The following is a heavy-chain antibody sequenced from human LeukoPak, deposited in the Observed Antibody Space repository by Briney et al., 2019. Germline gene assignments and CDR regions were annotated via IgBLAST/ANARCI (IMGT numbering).Heavy chain of an antibody. V-gene: IGHV3-23*01. CDR2: ISGSGGST. Sequence: PGGSLRLSCAASGFTFSRNAMGWVRQAPGKGLECVSVISGSGGSTYYADSVKGRFTISRDNSKNTLYLQMNSLRAEDTAVYYCAKETYSSGWYPYFDYWGQGTLVTVSS. CDR1: GFTFSRNA. D-gene: IGHD6-19*01. J-gene: IGHJ4*02. CDR3: AKETYSSGWYPYFDY.